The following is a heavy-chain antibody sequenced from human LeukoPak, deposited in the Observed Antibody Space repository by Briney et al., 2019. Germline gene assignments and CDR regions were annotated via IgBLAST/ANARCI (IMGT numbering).Heavy chain of an antibody. CDR1: NGSISSYF. Sequence: SETLSLTCTVSNGSISSYFWSCIRQPAGKGLEWIGRTHTSGTTNYNPSLKSRVTMSVDTSKHQFSLELSSVTAADTAVYFCAREETTRSQRAFDYWGQGTLVTVSS. V-gene: IGHV4-4*07. CDR3: AREETTRSQRAFDY. CDR2: THTSGTT. J-gene: IGHJ4*02. D-gene: IGHD2-15*01.